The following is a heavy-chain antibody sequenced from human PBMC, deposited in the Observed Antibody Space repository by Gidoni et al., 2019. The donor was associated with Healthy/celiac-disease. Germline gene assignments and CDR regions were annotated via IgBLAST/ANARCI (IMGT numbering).Heavy chain of an antibody. CDR3: ARTPVVVTATSFDY. Sequence: QVQLVESGGGLVKPGGSLRLSCAASGITCSDYYLSWIRQAPGKGLEWVSSISSSGSTIYYAASVKGRLTISRDNAKNSLYLQMNSLRAEDTAVYYCARTPVVVTATSFDYWGQGTLVTVSS. CDR1: GITCSDYY. CDR2: ISSSGSTI. D-gene: IGHD2-21*02. J-gene: IGHJ4*02. V-gene: IGHV3-11*01.